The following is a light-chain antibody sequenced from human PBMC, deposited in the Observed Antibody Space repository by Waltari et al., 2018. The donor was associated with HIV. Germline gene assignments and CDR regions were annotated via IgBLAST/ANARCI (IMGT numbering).Light chain of an antibody. CDR3: GTWDNSLSAGVL. Sequence: QSVLTQPPSVSAAPGQKVTISCSGSSSNIGNNYVSWYQQFPGTAPKLLMYDKNKRPSGIPDRFAASKSGTSATLGITGLQTGDEADYYCGTWDNSLSAGVLFGGGTKLTVL. J-gene: IGLJ2*01. CDR1: SSNIGNNY. V-gene: IGLV1-51*01. CDR2: DKN.